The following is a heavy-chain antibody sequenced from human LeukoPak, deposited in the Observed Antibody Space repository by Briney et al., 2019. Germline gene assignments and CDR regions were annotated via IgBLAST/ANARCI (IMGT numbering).Heavy chain of an antibody. J-gene: IGHJ4*02. V-gene: IGHV5-51*01. Sequence: GESLKISCKDSGYKFTRCWIGWVRQMPGKGLEWMGIIYPGDSDTRYSPSFQGQVTISADKSISTAYLQWSSLKASDTAMYYCARHYDISHCSDYWGQGTLVTVSS. CDR1: GYKFTRCW. CDR3: ARHYDISHCSDY. D-gene: IGHD3-9*01. CDR2: IYPGDSDT.